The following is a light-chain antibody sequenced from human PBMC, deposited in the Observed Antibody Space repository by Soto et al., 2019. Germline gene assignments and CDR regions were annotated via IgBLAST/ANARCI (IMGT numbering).Light chain of an antibody. J-gene: IGLJ2*01. CDR2: RNT. CDR1: SSNIGAGYD. CDR3: KSFDSSLYVV. V-gene: IGLV1-40*01. Sequence: QPVLTQPPSVSGAPGQRVTISCTGNSSNIGAGYDVHWYQQLPGTAPKLLIYRNTNRPSGVPDRFSGSKSATSASLAISGLQAEDEADYYCKSFDSSLYVVFGGGTKLTVL.